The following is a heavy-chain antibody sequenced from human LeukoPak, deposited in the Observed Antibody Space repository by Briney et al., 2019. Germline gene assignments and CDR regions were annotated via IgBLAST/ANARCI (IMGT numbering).Heavy chain of an antibody. J-gene: IGHJ4*02. Sequence: SETLSLTCTVSGGSLTSGDYYWSWIRQRPGKGLEWIGYIYYSGTTYYNPSLKSRITISLDTSKNQFSLKLSSVTAADTAVYFCARGRWFGELSPGDYWGQGTLVTVSS. CDR3: ARGRWFGELSPGDY. D-gene: IGHD3-10*01. V-gene: IGHV4-30-4*01. CDR1: GGSLTSGDYY. CDR2: IYYSGTT.